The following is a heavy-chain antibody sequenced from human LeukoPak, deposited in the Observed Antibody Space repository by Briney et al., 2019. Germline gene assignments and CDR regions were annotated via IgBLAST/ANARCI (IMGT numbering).Heavy chain of an antibody. CDR3: ARVARAVRGVPNIDY. Sequence: GGALRHSRAPSGFTLSSYEINWVRQAPGKGLEWVSYVSSSGSTIYYADSVKGRFTISRDNAKNSLYLQMNSLRAEDTAVYYCARVARAVRGVPNIDYWGQGTLVTVSS. CDR2: VSSSGSTI. V-gene: IGHV3-48*03. J-gene: IGHJ4*02. CDR1: GFTLSSYE. D-gene: IGHD3-10*01.